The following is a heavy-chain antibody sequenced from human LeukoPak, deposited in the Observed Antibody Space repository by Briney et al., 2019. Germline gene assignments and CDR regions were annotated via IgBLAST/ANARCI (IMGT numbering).Heavy chain of an antibody. V-gene: IGHV3-30*03. J-gene: IGHJ3*02. Sequence: GGSLRLSCAASGLIFSSFGMHWVRQAPGKGLEWVAIISYDGSNEYYAECVKGRFTISRDKSKNPLYLQMNSLRAEDTAVYYCVRDHHRRLYDSQARDTFDIWGRGTMVTVSS. CDR2: ISYDGSNE. D-gene: IGHD5/OR15-5a*01. CDR3: VRDHHRRLYDSQARDTFDI. CDR1: GLIFSSFG.